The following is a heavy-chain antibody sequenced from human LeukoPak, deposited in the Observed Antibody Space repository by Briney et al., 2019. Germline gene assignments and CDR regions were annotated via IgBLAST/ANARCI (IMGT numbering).Heavy chain of an antibody. J-gene: IGHJ4*02. V-gene: IGHV3-30*04. CDR3: ARDRDGDYSFDY. CDR1: GFTFSSYA. Sequence: GRSLRLSCAASGFTFSSYAMHWVRQAPGKGLEWVAAISYDGSNKYYADSVKGRFTISRDNSKNTLYLQMNSLRAEDTAVYYCARDRDGDYSFDYWGQGTLVTVSS. D-gene: IGHD4-17*01. CDR2: ISYDGSNK.